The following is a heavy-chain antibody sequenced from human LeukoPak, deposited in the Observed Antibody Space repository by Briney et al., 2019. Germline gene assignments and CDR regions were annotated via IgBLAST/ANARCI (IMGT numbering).Heavy chain of an antibody. CDR1: GFTVSSNY. J-gene: IGHJ4*02. D-gene: IGHD6-13*01. CDR2: IYSGGST. CDR3: ARQSIPRYSSSWYYFDY. V-gene: IGHV3-66*02. Sequence: GGSLRLSCAASGFTVSSNYMSWVRQAPGKGLEWVSVIYSGGSTYYADSVKGRFTISRDNSKNTLYLQMNSLRAEDTAVYYCARQSIPRYSSSWYYFDYWGQGTLVTVSS.